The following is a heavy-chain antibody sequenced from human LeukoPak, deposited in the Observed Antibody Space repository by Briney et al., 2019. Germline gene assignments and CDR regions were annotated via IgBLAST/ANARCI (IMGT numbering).Heavy chain of an antibody. V-gene: IGHV4-34*01. CDR2: INHSGST. CDR3: AGERFRDGYND. Sequence: SETLSLTCAVYGGSFSGYYWSWIRQPPGKGLEWIGEINHSGSTNYNPSLKSRVTISVDTSKNQFSLKLSSVTAADTAVYYCAGERFRDGYNDWGQGTLVTVSS. D-gene: IGHD5-24*01. CDR1: GGSFSGYY. J-gene: IGHJ4*02.